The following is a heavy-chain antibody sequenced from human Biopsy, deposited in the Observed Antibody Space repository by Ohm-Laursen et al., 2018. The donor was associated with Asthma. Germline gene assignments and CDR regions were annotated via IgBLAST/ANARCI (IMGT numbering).Heavy chain of an antibody. V-gene: IGHV4-34*01. CDR2: IYKSGQV. CDR3: ARQKLVAAEGPFDM. CDR1: PGSFSGFF. D-gene: IGHD1-26*01. Sequence: SETLSLTCDVYPGSFSGFFWTWIRQPPGKGLEWIGNIYKSGQVYYNLSLKSRVTISVDTSKNQFSLQLRSVTAADTAVYYCARQKLVAAEGPFDMWGQGTMVIVSS. J-gene: IGHJ3*02.